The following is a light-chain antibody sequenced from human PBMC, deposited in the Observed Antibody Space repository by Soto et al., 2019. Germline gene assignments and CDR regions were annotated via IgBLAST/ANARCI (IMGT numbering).Light chain of an antibody. Sequence: DIQMTQSPSSLSASVGDRVTITCRASQSISSYLNWYQQKPGKAPKLLIYAASSLQSGVPSRFSGSGSGTECTLTISSLQPEDFATYYCQQSYSTSPLFGQGTKLEIK. CDR2: AAS. CDR1: QSISSY. CDR3: QQSYSTSPL. V-gene: IGKV1-39*01. J-gene: IGKJ2*01.